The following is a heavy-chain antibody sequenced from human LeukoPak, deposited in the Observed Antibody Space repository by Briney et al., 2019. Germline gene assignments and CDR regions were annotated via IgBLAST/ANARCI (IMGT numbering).Heavy chain of an antibody. J-gene: IGHJ4*02. D-gene: IGHD2/OR15-2a*01. CDR1: GGSISSYY. CDR3: AGHHPRNTVDF. V-gene: IGHV4-59*08. Sequence: SETLSLTCTVSGGSISSYYWSWIRQPPGTGLEWIAYISDIGSINYNPSLKSRVPISLDTSKSQFSLKLSSVTAADTAVYYCAGHHPRNTVDFWGQGTLVTVSS. CDR2: ISDIGSI.